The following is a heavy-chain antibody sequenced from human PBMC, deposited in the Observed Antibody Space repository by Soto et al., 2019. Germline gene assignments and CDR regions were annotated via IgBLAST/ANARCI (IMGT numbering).Heavy chain of an antibody. J-gene: IGHJ4*02. CDR1: GFSLSNARMG. Sequence: QVTLKESGPVLVKPTETLTLTCTVSGFSLSNARMGVSWIRQPPGKALEWLAHIFSNDEKSYSTSLKSRLTISKDTSKSRWVLTMTNMDPVDTAQYSCPRLLGFGEYHFDYWGQGTLVTVSS. CDR3: PRLLGFGEYHFDY. D-gene: IGHD3-10*01. V-gene: IGHV2-26*01. CDR2: IFSNDEK.